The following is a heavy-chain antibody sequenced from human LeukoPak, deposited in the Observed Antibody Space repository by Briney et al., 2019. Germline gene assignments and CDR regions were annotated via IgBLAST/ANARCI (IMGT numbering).Heavy chain of an antibody. V-gene: IGHV1-3*01. J-gene: IGHJ4*02. CDR1: GFTFTSYA. CDR2: INAGNGNT. D-gene: IGHD2-2*01. Sequence: GGSLRLSCAASGFTFTSYAMHWVRQAPGQRLEWMGWINAGNGNTKYPQKFQGRVTITRDTSASTAYMELSSLRSEDTAVYYCACTPHRTFDYWGQGTLVTVSS. CDR3: ACTPHRTFDY.